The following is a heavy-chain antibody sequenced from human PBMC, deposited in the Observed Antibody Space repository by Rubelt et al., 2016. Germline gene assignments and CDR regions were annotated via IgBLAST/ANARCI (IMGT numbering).Heavy chain of an antibody. CDR3: ARWSSWSPLYYYGMDV. CDR2: ISGSGGST. D-gene: IGHD6-13*01. V-gene: IGHV3-23*01. J-gene: IGHJ6*02. Sequence: PGKGLEWVSAISGSGGSTYYADSVKGRFTISRDNSKNTLYLQMNSLRAEDTAVYYCARWSSWSPLYYYGMDVWGQGTTVTVSS.